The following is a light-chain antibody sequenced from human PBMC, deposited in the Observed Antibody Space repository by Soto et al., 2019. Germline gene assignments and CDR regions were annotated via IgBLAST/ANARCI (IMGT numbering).Light chain of an antibody. CDR3: QQYSRSHIT. Sequence: EIVLTQSPGTLSLSPGERSTLSCRATQSLGGSSLAWYQQRHGQAPRLLIYGASSRATGIADSFSGSGSGTDFTLTISRLFQEDFVVYYCQQYSRSHITFGGGNKVEIK. V-gene: IGKV3-20*01. CDR2: GAS. J-gene: IGKJ4*01. CDR1: QSLGGSS.